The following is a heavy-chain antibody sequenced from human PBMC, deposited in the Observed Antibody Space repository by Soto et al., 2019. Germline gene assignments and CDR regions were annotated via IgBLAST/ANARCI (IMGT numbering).Heavy chain of an antibody. CDR2: IKQDGSEK. CDR1: GFTFSSYW. D-gene: IGHD3-3*01. V-gene: IGHV3-7*03. Sequence: LRLSCAASGFTFSSYWMSWVRQAPGKGLEWVANIKQDGSEKYYVDSVKGRFTISRDNAKNSLYLQMNSLRSEDTAVYYCARDQVNDFWSGYPVSNYYYGMDVWGQGTTVTVSS. J-gene: IGHJ6*02. CDR3: ARDQVNDFWSGYPVSNYYYGMDV.